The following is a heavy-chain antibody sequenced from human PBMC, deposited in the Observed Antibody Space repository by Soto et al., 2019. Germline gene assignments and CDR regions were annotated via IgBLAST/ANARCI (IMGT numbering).Heavy chain of an antibody. CDR3: ARLWAEREPNCDY. Sequence: VQLVESGGGLVQPGGPLKLSCAASGYTFSDSAMHWVRQASGKGLEWVGRIRSQANNYATVYGASGRGRFTISRDDSRNTAYLQMNSLKTEDTAVYYCARLWAEREPNCDYWGQGTLFSFSS. J-gene: IGHJ4*02. D-gene: IGHD1-26*01. V-gene: IGHV3-73*02. CDR1: GYTFSDSA. CDR2: IRSQANNYAT.